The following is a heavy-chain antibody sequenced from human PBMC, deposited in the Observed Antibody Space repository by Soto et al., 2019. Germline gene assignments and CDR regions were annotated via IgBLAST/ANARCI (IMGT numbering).Heavy chain of an antibody. CDR1: GGSFSGYY. V-gene: IGHV4-34*01. Sequence: ASETLSLTCAVYGGSFSGYYWSWIRQPPGKGLEWIGEINHSGSTNYNPSLKSRVTISVDTSKNQFSLKLSSVTAADTAVYYCARHIRYFDWLLYSGGGWFDPWGQGTLVTVSS. J-gene: IGHJ5*02. D-gene: IGHD3-9*01. CDR3: ARHIRYFDWLLYSGGGWFDP. CDR2: INHSGST.